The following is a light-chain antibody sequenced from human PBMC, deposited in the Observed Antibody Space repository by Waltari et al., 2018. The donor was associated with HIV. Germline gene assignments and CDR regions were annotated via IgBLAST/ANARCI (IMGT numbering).Light chain of an antibody. CDR2: GTS. CDR3: QQYDKSLT. J-gene: IGKJ2*01. V-gene: IGKV3-20*01. Sequence: EIVLTQSPDTLSLSAGQRATLFCRASQSLSSKFLAWYQQRPGQAPRLLISGTSDRATGIPDRFSGSGSGTDFTLTISRLEPEDSAVYHCQQYDKSLTFGQGTKLEI. CDR1: QSLSSKF.